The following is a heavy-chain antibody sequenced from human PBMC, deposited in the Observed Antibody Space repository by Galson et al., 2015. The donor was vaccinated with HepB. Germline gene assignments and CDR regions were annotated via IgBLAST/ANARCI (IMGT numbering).Heavy chain of an antibody. CDR3: ARDRTYSYGAGGPHGMDV. D-gene: IGHD5-18*01. CDR1: GGSISSYY. J-gene: IGHJ6*02. Sequence: SETLSLTCTVSGGSISSYYWSWIRQPPGKGLEWIGYLYYSGSTNYNPSLKSRVTISIDTSKNQFSLRLSSVTAADTAVHYCARDRTYSYGAGGPHGMDVWGQGTTVTVSS. CDR2: LYYSGST. V-gene: IGHV4-59*01.